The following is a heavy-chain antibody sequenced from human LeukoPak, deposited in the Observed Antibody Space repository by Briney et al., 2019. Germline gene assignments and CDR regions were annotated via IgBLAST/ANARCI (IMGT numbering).Heavy chain of an antibody. CDR2: IYNSGST. CDR1: GGSISSYY. J-gene: IGHJ4*02. D-gene: IGHD3-10*01. CDR3: ARDPYYYGSGSYSNY. Sequence: PSETLSLTCTVSGGSISSYYWSWIRQPPGKGLEWIGYIYNSGSTNYNPSLKSRVTISVDTSKNQFSLKLSSVTAADTAVYYCARDPYYYGSGSYSNYWGQGTLVTVSS. V-gene: IGHV4-4*08.